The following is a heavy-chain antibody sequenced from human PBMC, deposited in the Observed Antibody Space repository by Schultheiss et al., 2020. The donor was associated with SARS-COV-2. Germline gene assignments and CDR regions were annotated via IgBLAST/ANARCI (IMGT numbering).Heavy chain of an antibody. D-gene: IGHD2-2*01. J-gene: IGHJ6*02. Sequence: GGSLRLSCAASGFTFSSYGMHWVRQAPGKGLEWVAVISYDGSNKYYADSVKGRFTISRDNSKNTLYLQMNSLRAEDTAVYYCAAPSPQLLTYYYYYGMDVWGQGTTVTVAS. CDR1: GFTFSSYG. CDR3: AAPSPQLLTYYYYYGMDV. V-gene: IGHV3-30*12. CDR2: ISYDGSNK.